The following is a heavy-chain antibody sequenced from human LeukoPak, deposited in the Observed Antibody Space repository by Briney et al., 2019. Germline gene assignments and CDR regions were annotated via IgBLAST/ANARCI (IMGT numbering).Heavy chain of an antibody. CDR3: AKYVGQSGSNYYGLDV. Sequence: GGSLRLSCGVSGFTFSSYAMNWVRQAPGKGLEWVSGITASGGSTYYTDSVKGRFTISRDNSKNTLFMQMNSLRDEDTALYYCAKYVGQSGSNYYGLDVWGPGTLVTVSS. V-gene: IGHV3-23*01. J-gene: IGHJ6*02. CDR2: ITASGGST. CDR1: GFTFSSYA. D-gene: IGHD1-26*01.